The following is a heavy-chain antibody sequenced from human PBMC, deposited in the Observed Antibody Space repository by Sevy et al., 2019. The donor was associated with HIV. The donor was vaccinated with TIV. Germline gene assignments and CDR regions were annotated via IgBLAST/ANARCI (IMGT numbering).Heavy chain of an antibody. V-gene: IGHV4-38-2*01. Sequence: SETLSLTCAVSGYSISSGYYWGWLRQPPGKGLEWIGSIYHSGSTYYNPSLKSRVTISVDTSKNQFSLKMSSVTAADTAVYYCQYHGDLDYYYYMDVWGKGTTVTVSS. J-gene: IGHJ6*03. CDR3: QYHGDLDYYYYMDV. CDR1: GYSISSGYY. D-gene: IGHD4-17*01. CDR2: IYHSGST.